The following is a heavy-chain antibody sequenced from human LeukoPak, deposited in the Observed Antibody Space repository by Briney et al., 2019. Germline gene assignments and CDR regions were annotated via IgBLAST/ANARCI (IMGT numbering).Heavy chain of an antibody. D-gene: IGHD4-17*01. V-gene: IGHV4-34*01. CDR1: GGSFSGYY. CDR3: ARWVTTVRKWYFDL. CDR2: INHSGST. Sequence: SETLSLTCAVYGGSFSGYYWSWIRQPPGKGPEWIGEINHSGSTNYNPSLKSRVTISVDTSKNQFSLKLSSVTAADTAVYYCARWVTTVRKWYFDLWGRGTLVTVSS. J-gene: IGHJ2*01.